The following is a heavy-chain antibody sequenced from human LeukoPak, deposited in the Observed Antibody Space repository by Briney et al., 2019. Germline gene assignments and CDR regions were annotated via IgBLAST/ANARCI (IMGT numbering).Heavy chain of an antibody. Sequence: GGSLRLSCAASGFTFSSYSMYWVRQAPGKGLEWVSYISSSSSTIYYADSVKGRFTISRDNAKNSLYLQMNSLRAEDTAVYYCAGDFSSSSLDYWGQGTLVTVSS. J-gene: IGHJ4*02. D-gene: IGHD6-6*01. V-gene: IGHV3-48*01. CDR2: ISSSSSTI. CDR3: AGDFSSSSLDY. CDR1: GFTFSSYS.